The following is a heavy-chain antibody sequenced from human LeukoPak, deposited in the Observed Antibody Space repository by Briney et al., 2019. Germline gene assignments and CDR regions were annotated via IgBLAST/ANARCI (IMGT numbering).Heavy chain of an antibody. D-gene: IGHD1-26*01. V-gene: IGHV3-7*01. Sequence: PGGSLRLSCAASGFAFSSYWMSWVRQAPGKGLEWVANIKQDGSEKYYVDSVKGRFTISRDNAKNSLYLQMNSLRAEDTAVYYCARDSVHSGSYPDAFDIWGQGTMVTVSS. CDR2: IKQDGSEK. J-gene: IGHJ3*02. CDR1: GFAFSSYW. CDR3: ARDSVHSGSYPDAFDI.